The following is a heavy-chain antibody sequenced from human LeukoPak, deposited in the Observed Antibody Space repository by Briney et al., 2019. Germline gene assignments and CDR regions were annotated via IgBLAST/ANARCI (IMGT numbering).Heavy chain of an antibody. CDR3: ARRRRVATPWFDP. J-gene: IGHJ5*02. V-gene: IGHV4-34*01. D-gene: IGHD2-15*01. CDR1: GGSFSGYY. Sequence: PSETLSLTCAVYGGSFSGYYWSWIRQPPGKGLEWIGEINHSGSTNYNPSLKSRVTISVDTSKSQFSLKLSSVTAADTAVYYCARRRRVATPWFDPWGQGTLVTVSS. CDR2: INHSGST.